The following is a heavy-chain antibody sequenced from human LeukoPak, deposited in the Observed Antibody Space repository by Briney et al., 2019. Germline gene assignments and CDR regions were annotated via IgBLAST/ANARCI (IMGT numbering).Heavy chain of an antibody. CDR1: GFTFSSYG. D-gene: IGHD1-26*01. Sequence: GGSLRLSCAASGFTFSSYGMHWVRQAPGKGLEWVAVIWYDGSNKYYADSVKGRFTISRDNSKNTLYLQMNSLRAEDTAVYYCASSLGSWEPGDYWGQGTLVTVSS. J-gene: IGHJ4*02. CDR2: IWYDGSNK. CDR3: ASSLGSWEPGDY. V-gene: IGHV3-33*01.